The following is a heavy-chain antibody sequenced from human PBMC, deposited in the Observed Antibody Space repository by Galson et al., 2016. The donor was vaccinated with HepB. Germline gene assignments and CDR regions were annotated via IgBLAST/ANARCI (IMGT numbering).Heavy chain of an antibody. V-gene: IGHV3-7*01. CDR2: INQDGSPK. CDR3: ARVWGVVTAETADAFDI. J-gene: IGHJ3*02. D-gene: IGHD2-21*02. Sequence: QAPGKGLEWVANINQDGSPKSYADSVKGRFTVSRDNAKNSLYLQMNSLRAEDTAVYYCARVWGVVTAETADAFDIWGQGTMVTVSS.